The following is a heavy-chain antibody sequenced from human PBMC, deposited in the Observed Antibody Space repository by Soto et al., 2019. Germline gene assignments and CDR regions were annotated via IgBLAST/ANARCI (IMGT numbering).Heavy chain of an antibody. CDR3: ARPWGQLSTYYYGMDT. J-gene: IGHJ6*02. D-gene: IGHD3-16*01. V-gene: IGHV3-30-3*01. CDR1: GFTFRNYA. CDR2: ISYDGDNK. Sequence: PGGSLRLSCAASGFTFRNYAMHWVRQAPGKGLEWVATISYDGDNKYYRDSVKGPFTISRDNSKNTLYLQMNSLRPEDTAVYYCARPWGQLSTYYYGMDTWGQGTTVTVSS.